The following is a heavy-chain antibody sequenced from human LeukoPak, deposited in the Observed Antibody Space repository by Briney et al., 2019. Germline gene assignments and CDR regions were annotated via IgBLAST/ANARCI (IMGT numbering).Heavy chain of an antibody. Sequence: ASVKVSCKASGYTFTSYGISWVRQAPGQGLEWMGWISAYNGNTNYAQKLRGRVTMTTDTSTSTAYMELRSLRSDDTAVYYCARWGYCSGGSCYYYYYYMDVWGKGTTVTVSS. J-gene: IGHJ6*03. V-gene: IGHV1-18*01. CDR3: ARWGYCSGGSCYYYYYYMDV. CDR2: ISAYNGNT. CDR1: GYTFTSYG. D-gene: IGHD2-15*01.